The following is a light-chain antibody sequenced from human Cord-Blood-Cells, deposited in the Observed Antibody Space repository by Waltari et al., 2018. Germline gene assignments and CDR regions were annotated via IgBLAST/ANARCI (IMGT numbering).Light chain of an antibody. V-gene: IGKV3-11*01. CDR3: QQRSNWFT. CDR2: DAS. Sequence: EIVLTQSPATLSLSPGERATLSCRASQSVSSYLAWYQQKPGQAPNLLNYDASNRATGIPARFSGSGSGTDFTLTISSLEPEDFAVYYCQQRSNWFTFGQGTKLEIK. CDR1: QSVSSY. J-gene: IGKJ2*01.